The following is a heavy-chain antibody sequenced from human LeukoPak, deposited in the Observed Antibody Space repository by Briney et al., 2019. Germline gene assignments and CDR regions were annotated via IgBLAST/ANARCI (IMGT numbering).Heavy chain of an antibody. CDR2: INPNSGGT. CDR3: ARSPKVRGVIPYYFDY. D-gene: IGHD3-10*01. CDR1: GYTFTGYY. V-gene: IGHV1-2*02. Sequence: ASVKVSYKASGYTFTGYYMHWVRQAPGQGLEWMGWINPNSGGTNYAQKFQGRVTMTRDTSISTAYMELSRLRSDDTAVYYCARSPKVRGVIPYYFDYWGQGTLVTVSS. J-gene: IGHJ4*02.